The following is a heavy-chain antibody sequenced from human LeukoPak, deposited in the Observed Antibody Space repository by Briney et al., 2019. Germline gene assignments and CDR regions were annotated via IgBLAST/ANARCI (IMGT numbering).Heavy chain of an antibody. V-gene: IGHV1-8*01. J-gene: IGHJ6*02. Sequence: GASVKVSCKASGYTFTSYDINWVRQATGQGLEWMGWVNPNSGNTGYAQKFQGRVTMTRNTSISTAYMELSSLRSEDTAVYYCATFNWNYDPYYYYYGMDVWGQGTTVTVSS. CDR3: ATFNWNYDPYYYYYGMDV. CDR2: VNPNSGNT. D-gene: IGHD1-7*01. CDR1: GYTFTSYD.